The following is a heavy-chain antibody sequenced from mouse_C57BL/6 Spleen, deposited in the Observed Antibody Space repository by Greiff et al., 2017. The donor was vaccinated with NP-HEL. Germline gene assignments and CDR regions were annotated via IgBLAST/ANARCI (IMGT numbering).Heavy chain of an antibody. CDR2: IDPSDSYT. Sequence: VQLQESGAELVMPGASVKLSCKASGYTFTSYWMHWVKQRPGQGLEWIGEIDPSDSYTNYNQKFKGKSTLTVDKSSSTAYMQLSSLTSEDSAVYYCARADGNYIWFAYWGQGTLVTVSA. V-gene: IGHV1-69*01. CDR3: ARADGNYIWFAY. J-gene: IGHJ3*01. CDR1: GYTFTSYW. D-gene: IGHD2-1*01.